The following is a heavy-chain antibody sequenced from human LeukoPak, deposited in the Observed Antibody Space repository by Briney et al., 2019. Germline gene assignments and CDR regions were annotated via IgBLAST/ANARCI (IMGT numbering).Heavy chain of an antibody. Sequence: PGGSLRLSCAASGFTFDDYGMSWVRHAPGKGLEWVSGINWNGGSTGYADSVKGRFTISRDNAKNSLYLQMNSLRAEDTALYYCARVYSSGWYDSFDYWGQGTLVTVSS. V-gene: IGHV3-20*04. CDR2: INWNGGST. CDR1: GFTFDDYG. CDR3: ARVYSSGWYDSFDY. J-gene: IGHJ4*02. D-gene: IGHD6-19*01.